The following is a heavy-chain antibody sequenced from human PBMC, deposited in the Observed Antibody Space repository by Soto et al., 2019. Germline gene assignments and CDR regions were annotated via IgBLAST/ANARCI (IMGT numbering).Heavy chain of an antibody. V-gene: IGHV4-39*01. D-gene: IGHD2-2*02. J-gene: IGHJ4*02. CDR2: IYYSGST. Sequence: PSEMLSFRYTVSDGSITKIDDCGSIRQPPGKGLEWIGSIYYSGSTYYNPSLKSRVTISVDTSKNQFSLKLSSVTAADTAVYYCATIPATTILTDFWGQGTLVTVSS. CDR3: ATIPATTILTDF. CDR1: DGSITKIDD.